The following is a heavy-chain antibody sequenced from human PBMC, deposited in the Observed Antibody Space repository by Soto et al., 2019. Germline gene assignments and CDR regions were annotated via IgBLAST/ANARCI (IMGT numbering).Heavy chain of an antibody. CDR1: GYTFTSYY. J-gene: IGHJ4*02. Sequence: ASVKVSCKASGYTFTSYYMHWVRQAPGKGLEWMGVINPGGGSTSYAQKFQGRVTMTKDTSTGTAYMELSSLRSEDTAVYYCATEAYGDRFDYWGQGTLVTVSS. V-gene: IGHV1-46*01. CDR3: ATEAYGDRFDY. CDR2: INPGGGST. D-gene: IGHD4-17*01.